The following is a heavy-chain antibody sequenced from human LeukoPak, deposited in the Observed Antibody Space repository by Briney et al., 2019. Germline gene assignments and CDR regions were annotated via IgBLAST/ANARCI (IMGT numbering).Heavy chain of an antibody. Sequence: PSETLSLTCIVSGGXISGYYCSWIRQPPGKGLEWIGYIHSNGRTNSNPSLKSRVTISVDTFKNQFSLNLISVTAADTAVYYCARYYCPNGVCQGFDYWGQGTLVTVSS. J-gene: IGHJ4*02. CDR2: IHSNGRT. V-gene: IGHV4-59*01. D-gene: IGHD2-8*01. CDR1: GGXISGYY. CDR3: ARYYCPNGVCQGFDY.